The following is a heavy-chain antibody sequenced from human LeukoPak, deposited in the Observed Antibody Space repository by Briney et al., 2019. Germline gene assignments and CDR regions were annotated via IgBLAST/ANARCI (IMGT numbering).Heavy chain of an antibody. CDR3: ARGVRIALAGYIDY. CDR1: GFTFSTYA. D-gene: IGHD6-19*01. CDR2: ISYDGSNK. V-gene: IGHV3-30*04. J-gene: IGHJ4*02. Sequence: GGSLRLSCAASGFTFSTYAMHWVRQAPGRGLEWVAAISYDGSNKNYADSVKCRFTIYRDNSKNTVYLQKNSLRAEDTAVYYCARGVRIALAGYIDYWGQGTLVTVSS.